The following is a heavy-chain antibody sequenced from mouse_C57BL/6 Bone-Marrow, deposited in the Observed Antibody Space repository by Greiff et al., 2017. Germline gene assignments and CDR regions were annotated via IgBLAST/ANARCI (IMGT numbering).Heavy chain of an antibody. CDR3: ARPSYYSSVWVAWFAY. CDR1: GFTFSSYA. J-gene: IGHJ3*01. D-gene: IGHD2-5*01. V-gene: IGHV5-4*01. Sequence: EVQLQESGGGLVKPGGSLKLSCAASGFTFSSYAMSWVRQTPEKRLEWVATISDGGSYTYYPDNVKGRFTITSDNAKNNLYLQMCHLKSEDTAMDYCARPSYYSSVWVAWFAYWGQGTLVTVSA. CDR2: ISDGGSYT.